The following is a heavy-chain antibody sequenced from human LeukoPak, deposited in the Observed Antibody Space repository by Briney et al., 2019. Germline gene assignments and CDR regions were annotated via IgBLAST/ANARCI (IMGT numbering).Heavy chain of an antibody. J-gene: IGHJ4*02. Sequence: AGGSLRLSCAVSGFTLGSYGMHWVRQARGKGLEWVAFIRYDGSNKYYVDSVKGRFTISRDNSKNTLYLQMNSLKTEDTAVYYCVRLHYNYYFDYWGQGTLVTVSS. D-gene: IGHD5-24*01. CDR2: IRYDGSNK. CDR3: VRLHYNYYFDY. V-gene: IGHV3-30*02. CDR1: GFTLGSYG.